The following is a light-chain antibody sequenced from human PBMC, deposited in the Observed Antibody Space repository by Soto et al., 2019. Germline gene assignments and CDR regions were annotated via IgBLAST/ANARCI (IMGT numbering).Light chain of an antibody. CDR3: QQYNSYSRT. CDR2: DAS. J-gene: IGKJ1*01. V-gene: IGKV1-5*01. Sequence: DIQMTQSPSTLSASVGDRVTITCRASQSISSWLAWYQQKPGKAPKLLIYDASSFESGVPSRFSCSGSGTEFTLTISSLPPDDFATYYCQQYNSYSRTFGQGTKVDIK. CDR1: QSISSW.